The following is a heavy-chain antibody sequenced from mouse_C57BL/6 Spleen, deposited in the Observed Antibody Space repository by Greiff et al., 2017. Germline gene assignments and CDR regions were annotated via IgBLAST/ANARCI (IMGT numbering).Heavy chain of an antibody. CDR3: ARDGGLRGGFAY. CDR1: GYTFTSYW. CDR2: IYPGSGST. J-gene: IGHJ3*01. V-gene: IGHV1-55*01. Sequence: QVQLQQPGAELVKPGASVKMSCKASGYTFTSYWITWVKQRPGQGLEWIGDIYPGSGSTNYNEKFKSKATLTVDTSASTAYMQLSSLTSEDSAVYYCARDGGLRGGFAYWGQGTLVTVSA. D-gene: IGHD2-4*01.